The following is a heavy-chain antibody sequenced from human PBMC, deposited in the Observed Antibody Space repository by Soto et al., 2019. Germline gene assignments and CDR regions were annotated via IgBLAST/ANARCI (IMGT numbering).Heavy chain of an antibody. J-gene: IGHJ4*02. CDR2: IYYSGST. D-gene: IGHD4-17*01. Sequence: PSETLSLTCTVSGGSISSGGYYWSWIRQHPGKGLEWIGYIYYSGSTYYNPSLKSRVTISVDTSKNQFSLKLSSVTAADTAVYYCARATVTTTGLGIDYWGQGTLVTVSS. CDR3: ARATVTTTGLGIDY. CDR1: GGSISSGGYY. V-gene: IGHV4-31*03.